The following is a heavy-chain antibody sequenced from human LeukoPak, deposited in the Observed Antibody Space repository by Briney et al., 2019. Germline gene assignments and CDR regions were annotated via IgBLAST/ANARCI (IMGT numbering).Heavy chain of an antibody. D-gene: IGHD2-2*01. CDR2: ISGSGGST. Sequence: GGSLRLSCAASGFTFSDQSMNWVRQAPGKGLEWVSAISGSGGSTYYADSVKGRFTISRDSSKNTLYLQMNSLRAEDTAVYYCAKPARSTSCFSYWGQGTLVTVSS. J-gene: IGHJ4*02. CDR1: GFTFSDQS. CDR3: AKPARSTSCFSY. V-gene: IGHV3-23*01.